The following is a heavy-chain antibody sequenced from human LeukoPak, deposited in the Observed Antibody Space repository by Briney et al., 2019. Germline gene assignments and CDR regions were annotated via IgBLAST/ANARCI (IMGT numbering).Heavy chain of an antibody. J-gene: IGHJ4*02. Sequence: RGGTLRLSCAASGFTFSSYGMSWVRQAPGKGLEWVSAISGSGGSTYYADSVKGRFTISRDNSKNTLYLQMNSLRAEDTAVYYCAKDRTYYDFWSGLQSSPYYFDYWGQGTLVTVSS. CDR1: GFTFSSYG. D-gene: IGHD3-3*01. CDR2: ISGSGGST. CDR3: AKDRTYYDFWSGLQSSPYYFDY. V-gene: IGHV3-23*01.